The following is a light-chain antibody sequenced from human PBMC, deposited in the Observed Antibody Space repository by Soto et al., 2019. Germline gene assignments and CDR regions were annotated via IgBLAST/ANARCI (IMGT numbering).Light chain of an antibody. CDR2: KTS. Sequence: DIQMTQSPSTLSASVGDRVTITCRASQTISDWLAWYQQKPGKAPKLLIYKTSSLESGVPSRFSGRGSGTEFTLIIRGLQREDFATYHCQHWNNYLWTFGQGTKVEIK. CDR1: QTISDW. J-gene: IGKJ1*01. V-gene: IGKV1-5*03. CDR3: QHWNNYLWT.